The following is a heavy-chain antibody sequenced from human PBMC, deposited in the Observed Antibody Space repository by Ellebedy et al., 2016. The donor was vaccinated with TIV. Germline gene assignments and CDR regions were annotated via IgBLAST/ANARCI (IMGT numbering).Heavy chain of an antibody. V-gene: IGHV1-8*01. CDR2: MSTNSGNT. D-gene: IGHD5-12*01. J-gene: IGHJ2*01. CDR3: ASVYSGYDGQSFWYFDL. CDR1: GYTFTSYD. Sequence: AASVKVSCKASGYTFTSYDINCVRHAPRQGLEWMGWMSTNSGNTGYAQKFQGRITMTRNTSIRTAYMELSSLRSDDTAIYYCASVYSGYDGQSFWYFDLWGRGTLVTVSS.